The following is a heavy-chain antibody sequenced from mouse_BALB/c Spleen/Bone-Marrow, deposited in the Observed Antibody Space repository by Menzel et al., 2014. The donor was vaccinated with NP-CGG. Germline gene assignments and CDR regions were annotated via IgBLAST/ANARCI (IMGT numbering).Heavy chain of an antibody. CDR3: ARFTRDY. J-gene: IGHJ2*01. CDR1: GYAFTNYL. V-gene: IGHV1-54*01. CDR2: INPGIGGT. Sequence: QVQLQQSGDELVRPGTSVKVSCKASGYAFTNYLIEWFKQRPGQGLEWIGRINPGIGGTTYNAKFKGKATLTADKSSTTAYMQLSGLTSDDSAVYFCARFTRDYWGQGTTLTVSS.